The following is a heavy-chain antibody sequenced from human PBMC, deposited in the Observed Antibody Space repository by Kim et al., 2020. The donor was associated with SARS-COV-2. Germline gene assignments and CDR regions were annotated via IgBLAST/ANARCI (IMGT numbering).Heavy chain of an antibody. CDR2: T. V-gene: IGHV3-64D*06. CDR3: VKDLTYSYDL. Sequence: TYYGDSVKCRFTVSRDNSKNMQYLQMSSLRADDTAIYYCVKDLTYSYDLWGQGTLVIVSS. J-gene: IGHJ5*02. D-gene: IGHD5-18*01.